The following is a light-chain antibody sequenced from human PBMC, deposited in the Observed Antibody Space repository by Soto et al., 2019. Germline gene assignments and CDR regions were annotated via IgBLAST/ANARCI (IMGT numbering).Light chain of an antibody. CDR3: SSYTSSTTRV. Sequence: QSALTQPASVSGSPGQSITISCTGTSSDVGGYNYVSWYQQHPGRAPKVMIYDVSSLPSGVSNRFSGSKSGNTASLTISGLQAEDEADYYCSSYTSSTTRVFGGGTKLTVL. J-gene: IGLJ2*01. CDR2: DVS. CDR1: SSDVGGYNY. V-gene: IGLV2-14*01.